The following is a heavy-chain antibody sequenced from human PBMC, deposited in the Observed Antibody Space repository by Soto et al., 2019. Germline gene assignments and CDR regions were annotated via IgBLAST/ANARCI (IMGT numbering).Heavy chain of an antibody. J-gene: IGHJ6*02. Sequence: GGSLRLSCAASGFTFSSYAMHWVRQAPGKGLEWVAVISYDGSNKYYADSVKGRFTISRDNSKNTLYLQMNSLRAEDTAVYYCARGLGKYYYYGIDVWGQGTTVTVSS. CDR2: ISYDGSNK. V-gene: IGHV3-30-3*01. CDR1: GFTFSSYA. D-gene: IGHD3-16*01. CDR3: ARGLGKYYYYGIDV.